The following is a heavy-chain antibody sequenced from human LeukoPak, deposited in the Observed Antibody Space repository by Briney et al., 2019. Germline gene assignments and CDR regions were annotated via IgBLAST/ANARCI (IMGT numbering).Heavy chain of an antibody. CDR2: INHSGST. CDR3: ARGPTTYYYDSSGYYAHDY. CDR1: GGSFSGYY. Sequence: PSETLSLTCAVYGGSFSGYYWSWIRQPPGKGLEWIGEINHSGSTNYNPSLKGRVTISVDTSKNQFSLKLSSVTAADTAVYYCARGPTTYYYDSSGYYAHDYWGQGTLVTVSS. J-gene: IGHJ4*02. D-gene: IGHD3-22*01. V-gene: IGHV4-34*01.